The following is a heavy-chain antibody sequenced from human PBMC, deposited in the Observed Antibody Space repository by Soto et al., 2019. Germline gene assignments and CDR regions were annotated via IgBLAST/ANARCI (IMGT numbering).Heavy chain of an antibody. J-gene: IGHJ6*03. CDR1: GYTFTSYD. CDR3: ARSGCSSTSCYEGGGYYYYYYYMDV. V-gene: IGHV1-8*01. CDR2: MNPNSGKT. D-gene: IGHD2-2*01. Sequence: QVQLVQSGAEVKKPGASVKVSCKASGYTFTSYDINRVRQATGQGLEWMGWMNPNSGKTGYAQKFQGRVTMTRNTSISTAYMELSSLRSEDTAVYYCARSGCSSTSCYEGGGYYYYYYYMDVWGKGTTVTVSS.